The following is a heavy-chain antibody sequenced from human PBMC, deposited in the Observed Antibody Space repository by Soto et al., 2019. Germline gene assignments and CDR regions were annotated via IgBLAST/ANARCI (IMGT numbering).Heavy chain of an antibody. D-gene: IGHD2-15*01. CDR3: ARDKGRSPLDY. CDR2: ISSSSSTI. V-gene: IGHV3-48*01. CDR1: GFTFSSYS. Sequence: EVQLVESGGGLVQPGGSLRLSCAASGFTFSSYSMNWVRQAPGKGLEWVSYISSSSSTIYYADSVKGRFTISRDNAKNSLYLRMNSRRAEDTAVYYCARDKGRSPLDYWGQGTLVTVSS. J-gene: IGHJ4*02.